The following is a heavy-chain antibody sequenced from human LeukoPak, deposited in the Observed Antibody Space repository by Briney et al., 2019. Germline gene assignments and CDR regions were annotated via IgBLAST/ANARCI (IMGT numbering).Heavy chain of an antibody. D-gene: IGHD1-14*01. J-gene: IGHJ5*02. Sequence: PSETLSLTCTVSGGSLSSYYWNWIRQPAGKGLEWIGRIYTSGSTNYNPSLKSRVTMSVDTSKNQFSLNVTSVTAADTAVYYCARGNPVAKNWFDPWGQGTLVTVSS. CDR3: ARGNPVAKNWFDP. V-gene: IGHV4-4*07. CDR1: GGSLSSYY. CDR2: IYTSGST.